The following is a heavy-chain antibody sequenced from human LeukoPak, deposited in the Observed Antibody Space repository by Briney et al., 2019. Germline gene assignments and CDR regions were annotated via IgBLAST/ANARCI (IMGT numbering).Heavy chain of an antibody. CDR3: AKPMGYCSGGSCYSFDY. J-gene: IGHJ4*02. CDR2: ISYDGSTK. V-gene: IGHV3-30*18. D-gene: IGHD2-15*01. CDR1: GFTFNACG. Sequence: GRSLRLSCAASGFTFNACGMHWVRQAPGKGLEWVAVISYDGSTKDYADSVKGRFTISRDNSKNTLYLQMNSLRPEDTAVYYCAKPMGYCSGGSCYSFDYWGQGTLVTASS.